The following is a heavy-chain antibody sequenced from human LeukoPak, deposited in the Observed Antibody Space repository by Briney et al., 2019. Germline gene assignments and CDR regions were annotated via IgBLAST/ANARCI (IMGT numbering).Heavy chain of an antibody. CDR2: VYYSGST. V-gene: IGHV4-39*01. D-gene: IGHD3-10*01. Sequence: PSETLSLTCTVSGGSITSSSYYWGWIRQPPGKGLEWIGSVYYSGSTYYNPSLKSRVTISVDTSKNQFSLKLSSVTAADTAVYYCARQAYSLLWFGELFPWGQGTLVTVSS. J-gene: IGHJ5*02. CDR1: GGSITSSSYY. CDR3: ARQAYSLLWFGELFP.